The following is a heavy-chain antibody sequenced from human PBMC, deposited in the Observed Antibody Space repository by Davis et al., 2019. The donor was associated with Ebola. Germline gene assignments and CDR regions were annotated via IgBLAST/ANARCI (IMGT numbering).Heavy chain of an antibody. CDR2: ISYDGSNK. CDR1: GFTFSSYG. CDR3: AKDSMRTLALDY. J-gene: IGHJ4*02. D-gene: IGHD3/OR15-3a*01. V-gene: IGHV3-30*18. Sequence: RGSLRLSCAASGFTFSSYGMHWVRQAPGKGLEWVAVISYDGSNKYYADSVKGRFTISRDNSKNTLYLQMNSLRAEDTAVYYCAKDSMRTLALDYWGQGTLVTVSS.